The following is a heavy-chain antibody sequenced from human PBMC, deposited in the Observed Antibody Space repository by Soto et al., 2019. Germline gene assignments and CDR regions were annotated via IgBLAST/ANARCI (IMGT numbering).Heavy chain of an antibody. V-gene: IGHV3-53*01. CDR3: AREDCSSTSCYWYNYGMDV. J-gene: IGHJ6*02. CDR2: IYSGGST. D-gene: IGHD2-2*01. CDR1: GFTVGSHY. Sequence: EVQLVESGGGLIQPGGSLRLSCAASGFTVGSHYMSWVRQAPGKGLEWVSVIYSGGSTYYADSVKGRFTISRDNSKNTLYLQMNSLRAEDTAVYYCAREDCSSTSCYWYNYGMDVWGQGTTVTVSS.